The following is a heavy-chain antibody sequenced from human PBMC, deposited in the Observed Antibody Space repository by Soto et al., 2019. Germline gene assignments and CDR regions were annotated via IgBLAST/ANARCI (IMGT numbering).Heavy chain of an antibody. V-gene: IGHV1-3*01. Sequence: ASVKVSCKASGYTCTRYTMNWVPQAPGQRLEWMGWINPDNGNTKSSQKFQDRVIITRDTSASTAYMDLSSLRSEDTAVYYCERSIATGHLDLWGQGTLVTVSS. D-gene: IGHD6-6*01. CDR2: INPDNGNT. CDR1: GYTCTRYT. CDR3: ERSIATGHLDL. J-gene: IGHJ5*02.